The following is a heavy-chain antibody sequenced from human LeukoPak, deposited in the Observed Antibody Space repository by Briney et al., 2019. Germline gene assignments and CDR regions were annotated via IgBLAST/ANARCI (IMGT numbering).Heavy chain of an antibody. D-gene: IGHD4-17*01. CDR3: ARDFRGEDAFDI. J-gene: IGHJ3*02. V-gene: IGHV3-23*01. CDR2: VTAGGTNT. Sequence: PGGSLRLSCAASGFTFRNYAVTWVRQAPGKGLDWVSTVTAGGTNTYYADSVKGRFTISRDNSRNTLHLQMYSLRAEDTAVYYCARDFRGEDAFDIWGQGTMVTVSS. CDR1: GFTFRNYA.